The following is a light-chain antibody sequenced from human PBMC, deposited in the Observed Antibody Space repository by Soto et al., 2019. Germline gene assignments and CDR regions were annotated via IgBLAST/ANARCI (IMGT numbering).Light chain of an antibody. CDR3: SLYTSENAYV. CDR1: SSDVGYYDY. CDR2: EVT. Sequence: QSVLTQPPSASGFPGQSVTISCTGTSSDVGYYDYVSWYQQHPGKAPKLVIYEVTKRPSGVPDRVSASKSGNTASLTVSGLRAEDEADYYCSLYTSENAYVFGTGTKVTV. V-gene: IGLV2-8*01. J-gene: IGLJ1*01.